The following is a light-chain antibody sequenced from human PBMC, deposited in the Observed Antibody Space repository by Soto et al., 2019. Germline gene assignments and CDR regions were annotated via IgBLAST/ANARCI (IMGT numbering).Light chain of an antibody. V-gene: IGKV1-39*01. CDR1: QRISTY. J-gene: IGKJ1*01. Sequence: DIQMTQSPSSLSASVGDRVTITCRAGQRISTYLNWYQHKPGKAPKLLIYAASSLQSGVPSRFSGSGVGTDFTLTISSLQPEDFAAYYCQQSYSTPWAFGQGTKVEIK. CDR3: QQSYSTPWA. CDR2: AAS.